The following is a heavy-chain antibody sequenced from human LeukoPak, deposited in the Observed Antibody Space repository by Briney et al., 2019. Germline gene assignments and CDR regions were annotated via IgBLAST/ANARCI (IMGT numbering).Heavy chain of an antibody. CDR3: ARASISRSYPPYYYYYGMDV. V-gene: IGHV4-30-2*01. J-gene: IGHJ6*02. Sequence: SETLSLTCTVSGGSISSSSYYWGWIRQPPGKGLEWIGYIYHSGSTYYNPSLKSRVTISVDRSKNQFSLKLSSVTAADTAVYYCARASISRSYPPYYYYYGMDVWGQGTTVTVSS. D-gene: IGHD3-9*01. CDR2: IYHSGST. CDR1: GGSISSSSYY.